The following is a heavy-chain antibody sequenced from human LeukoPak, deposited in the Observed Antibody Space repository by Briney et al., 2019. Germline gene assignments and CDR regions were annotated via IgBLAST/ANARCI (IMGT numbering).Heavy chain of an antibody. CDR3: AKGEIDFWSGYHDY. J-gene: IGHJ4*02. CDR2: ISGSGGST. CDR1: GFTFSSYA. D-gene: IGHD3-3*01. Sequence: GGSLRLSCAASGFTFSSYAMSWVRQAPGKGLEWVSAISGSGGSTYYADSVTGRFTISRDNSKNTLYLQMKSLRAEDTAVYYCAKGEIDFWSGYHDYWSEASLVTVSS. V-gene: IGHV3-23*01.